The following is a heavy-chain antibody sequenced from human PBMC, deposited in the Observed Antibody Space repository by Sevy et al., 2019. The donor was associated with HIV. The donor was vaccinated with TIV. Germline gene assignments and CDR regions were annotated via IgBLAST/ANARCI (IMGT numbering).Heavy chain of an antibody. CDR3: ASDRSYYDNLTGYYKYYAMDV. J-gene: IGHJ6*02. CDR2: IHFSGST. V-gene: IGHV4-59*01. CDR1: GGSISSYY. D-gene: IGHD3-9*01. Sequence: SETLSLTCTVSGGSISSYYWSWIRQPPGKGLEWIGYIHFSGSTNYNPSLKSRLTMSVDTSKSQFSLKLTSETAADTAVDYCASDRSYYDNLTGYYKYYAMDVWGQGTTVTVSS.